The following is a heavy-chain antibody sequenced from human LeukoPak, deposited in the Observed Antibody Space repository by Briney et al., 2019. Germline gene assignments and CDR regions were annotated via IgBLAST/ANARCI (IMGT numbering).Heavy chain of an antibody. CDR2: IYYSGST. CDR3: ARDRGGMIVVGRGHGYNWFDP. J-gene: IGHJ5*02. CDR1: GGSISSGGYY. D-gene: IGHD3-22*01. Sequence: SETLSLTCTVSGGSISSGGYYWSWIRQHPGKGLEWIGYIYYSGSTYYNPSLKSRVTISVDTSKNQFSLKLSSVTAADTAVYYCARDRGGMIVVGRGHGYNWFDPWGQGTLVTVSS. V-gene: IGHV4-31*03.